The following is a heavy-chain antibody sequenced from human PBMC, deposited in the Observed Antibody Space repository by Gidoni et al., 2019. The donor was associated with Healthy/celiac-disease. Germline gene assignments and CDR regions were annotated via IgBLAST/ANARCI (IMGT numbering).Heavy chain of an antibody. CDR1: GYTFTGYY. J-gene: IGHJ6*02. CDR3: ARSHLWGTSPPGDV. CDR2: INPNSGGT. Sequence: QVQVVQSGAEVKTPGPSVKVSCKASGYTFTGYYIHWVRQAPGQGLEWMGWINPNSGGTNYAQKCTDRVTMTRDTSISTAYMELSRLRSDDTAVYSCARSHLWGTSPPGDVWGQVTTVTVSS. V-gene: IGHV1-2*02. D-gene: IGHD3-16*01.